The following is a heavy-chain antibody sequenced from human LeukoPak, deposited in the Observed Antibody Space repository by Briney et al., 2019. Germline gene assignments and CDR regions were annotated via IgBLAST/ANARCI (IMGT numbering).Heavy chain of an antibody. CDR1: GGSISSGGYY. CDR2: INHSGST. CDR3: ARGYSSSWYRDWFDP. V-gene: IGHV4-30-2*01. J-gene: IGHJ5*02. Sequence: PSQTLSLTCTVSGGSISSGGYYWSWIRQPPGKGLEWIGEINHSGSTNYNPSLKSRVTISLDTSKNQFFLKLTSVTAADTAVYYCARGYSSSWYRDWFDPWGQEPWSPSPQ. D-gene: IGHD6-13*01.